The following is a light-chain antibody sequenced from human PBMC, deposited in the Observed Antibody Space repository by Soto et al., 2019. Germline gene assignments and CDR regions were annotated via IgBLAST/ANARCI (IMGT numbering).Light chain of an antibody. CDR2: AAS. V-gene: IGKV1-9*01. CDR1: QGINRF. Sequence: DIQLTQSPSFRSSSVGDRVTITWGASQGINRFLAWYQQKPGKAPKLLIYAASTLQSGVPSRFSGSGSGTEFTLTISSLKHEDFATYYCQQLKSNMITFGQGTRLEIK. CDR3: QQLKSNMIT. J-gene: IGKJ5*01.